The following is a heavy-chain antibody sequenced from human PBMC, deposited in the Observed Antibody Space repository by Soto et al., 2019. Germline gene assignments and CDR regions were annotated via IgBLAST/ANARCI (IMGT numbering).Heavy chain of an antibody. J-gene: IGHJ4*02. Sequence: GGSLTLSCPASGFTFSGYGMHWVRQAPGQGLEWVAVISNEGSNKYYVDSVKGRFTISRDNSKNTLDLQMNSLIAEDTAVYYCAKDRVSEHSSGWPQGYWGQGTLVTVSS. D-gene: IGHD6-19*01. V-gene: IGHV3-30*18. CDR3: AKDRVSEHSSGWPQGY. CDR1: GFTFSGYG. CDR2: ISNEGSNK.